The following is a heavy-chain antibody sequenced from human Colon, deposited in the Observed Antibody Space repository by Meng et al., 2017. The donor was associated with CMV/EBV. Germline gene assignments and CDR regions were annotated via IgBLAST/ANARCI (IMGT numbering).Heavy chain of an antibody. J-gene: IGHJ5*02. Sequence: QGEMRSSTPGLVKTCGTLSLICSVTGVSIRSDNWWTWVSQPPGKGLEWIGEIYHSGTTNYNPSLKSRVTISVDKSKNQVSLNLSSVTAADTAVYFCAKIPLGYSLSPLVGLDPWGQGTLVTVSS. V-gene: IGHV4-4*02. D-gene: IGHD5-18*01. CDR2: IYHSGTT. CDR3: AKIPLGYSLSPLVGLDP. CDR1: GVSIRSDNW.